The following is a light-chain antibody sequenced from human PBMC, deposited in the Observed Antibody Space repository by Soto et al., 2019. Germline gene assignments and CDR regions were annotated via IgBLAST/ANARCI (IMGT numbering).Light chain of an antibody. CDR1: SSDVGGYNY. CDR3: SSYAGSNNYV. Sequence: QSVLTQPPSASGSPGQSVTNSCTGTSSDVGGYNYVSWYQQHPGKAPKLMIYEVSKRPSGVPDRFSGSKSGNTASLTVSGLQAEDEADYYCSSYAGSNNYVFGTGTKLTVL. V-gene: IGLV2-8*01. CDR2: EVS. J-gene: IGLJ1*01.